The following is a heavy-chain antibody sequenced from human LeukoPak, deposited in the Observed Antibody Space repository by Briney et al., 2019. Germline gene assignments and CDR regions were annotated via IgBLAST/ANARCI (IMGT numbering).Heavy chain of an antibody. CDR3: VRHSGGTTYDC. V-gene: IGHV4-59*08. Sequence: PSETLSLTCTVSGGSISNYYWSWIRQPPGKGLEWIGYISYSGSTNYNASLMSRVTISVDTSKNQFSLRLSSVTAADAAVYYCVRHSGGTTYDCWGQGTLVTVSS. J-gene: IGHJ4*02. CDR2: ISYSGST. CDR1: GGSISNYY. D-gene: IGHD1-7*01.